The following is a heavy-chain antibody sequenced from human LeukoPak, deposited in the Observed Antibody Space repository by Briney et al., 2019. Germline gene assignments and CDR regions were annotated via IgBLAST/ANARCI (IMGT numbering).Heavy chain of an antibody. CDR2: INHSGSN. Sequence: PSETLSLTCAVYGGSFSGYYWSWIRQPPGKGLEWIGEINHSGSNTYNPSLKRRFTISVDTSKTQFSLKLSSVTAADTAVYYCARGGSPVGATKDYWGQGTLVTVSS. CDR1: GGSFSGYY. V-gene: IGHV4-34*01. J-gene: IGHJ4*02. CDR3: ARGGSPVGATKDY. D-gene: IGHD1-26*01.